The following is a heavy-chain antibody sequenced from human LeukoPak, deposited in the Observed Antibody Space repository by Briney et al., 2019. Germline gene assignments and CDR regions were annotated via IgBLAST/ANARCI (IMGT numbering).Heavy chain of an antibody. CDR2: IYYSGST. D-gene: IGHD1-26*01. V-gene: IGHV4-39*01. Sequence: SETLSLTCTFSGGSISSYYWGWIRQPPGKGLDWIGSIYYSGSTYYNPSLKSRVTISVDTSKNQFSLKLSSVTAADTAVFYCASLRERSYYARGFDYWGQGTLVTVSS. J-gene: IGHJ4*02. CDR1: GGSISSYY. CDR3: ASLRERSYYARGFDY.